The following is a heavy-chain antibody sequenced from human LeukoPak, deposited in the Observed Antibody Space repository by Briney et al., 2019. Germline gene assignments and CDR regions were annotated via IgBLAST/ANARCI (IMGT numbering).Heavy chain of an antibody. CDR3: ARETYYDSSGYQVHYGMDV. D-gene: IGHD3-22*01. Sequence: PSETLSLTCTVSGGSISSGGYYWSWIRQHPGKGLEWIGYIYYSGSTYYNPSLKSRVTISVDTSKNQFSLKLSSVTAADTAVYYCARETYYDSSGYQVHYGMDVWGQGTTVTVSS. V-gene: IGHV4-31*03. J-gene: IGHJ6*02. CDR2: IYYSGST. CDR1: GGSISSGGYY.